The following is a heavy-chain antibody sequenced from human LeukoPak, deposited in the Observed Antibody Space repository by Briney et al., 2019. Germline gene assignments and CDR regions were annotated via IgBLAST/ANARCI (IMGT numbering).Heavy chain of an antibody. D-gene: IGHD6-6*01. J-gene: IGHJ4*02. CDR3: ARDDDQWQLVVGTLVW. Sequence: ASVKVSCKASGYTFTSYYMHWVRQAPGQGLEWMGIISPSGGSTSYAQKFQGRVTMTRDTSTSTVYMELSSLRSEDTAVYYCARDDDQWQLVVGTLVWWGQGTLVTVSS. CDR1: GYTFTSYY. V-gene: IGHV1-46*01. CDR2: ISPSGGST.